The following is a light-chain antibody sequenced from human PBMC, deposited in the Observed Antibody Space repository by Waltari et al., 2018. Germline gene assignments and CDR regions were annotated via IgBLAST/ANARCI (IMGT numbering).Light chain of an antibody. CDR3: QQRSNWPPT. Sequence: EIVLTQSPATLSLSPGERATPSRRASPSIDSYLAWYLQKPGQAPRLLIFDASNRATGIPARFSGSGFGTDFTLTISSLEPEDFGVYYCQQRSNWPPTFGQGTRLEIK. CDR2: DAS. J-gene: IGKJ5*01. V-gene: IGKV3-11*01. CDR1: PSIDSY.